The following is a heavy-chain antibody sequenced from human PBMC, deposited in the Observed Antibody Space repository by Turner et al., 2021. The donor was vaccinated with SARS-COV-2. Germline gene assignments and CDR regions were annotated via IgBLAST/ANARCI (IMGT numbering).Heavy chain of an antibody. CDR1: GFTFSSYW. CDR3: ARDHIGVYYPMDV. CDR2: SNSDGRSK. J-gene: IGHJ6*02. Sequence: EVQLVQSGGGLVQPGGSLRLSCAASGFTFSSYWMHWVRQAPGEGLVGVSRSNSDGRSKSYADSEKGRFTISKDNAKDTLYLQMNHLRAEDTAVCYCARDHIGVYYPMDVWGQGTTVPVSS. V-gene: IGHV3-74*01. D-gene: IGHD3-10*01.